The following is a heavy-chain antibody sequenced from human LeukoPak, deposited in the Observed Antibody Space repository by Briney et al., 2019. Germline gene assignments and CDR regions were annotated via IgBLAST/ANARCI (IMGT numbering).Heavy chain of an antibody. Sequence: ASVKVSCKASGYTFTGYYMHWERQAPGQGLEWMGRINPNSGGTNYAQKFQGRVTMTRDTSISTAYMELSRLRSDDTAVYYCAGRAIAAAMFDYWGQGTLVTVSS. V-gene: IGHV1-2*06. J-gene: IGHJ4*02. CDR1: GYTFTGYY. CDR3: AGRAIAAAMFDY. D-gene: IGHD6-13*01. CDR2: INPNSGGT.